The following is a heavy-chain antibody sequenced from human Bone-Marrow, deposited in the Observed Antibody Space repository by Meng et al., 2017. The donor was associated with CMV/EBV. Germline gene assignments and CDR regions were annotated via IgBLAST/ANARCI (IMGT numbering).Heavy chain of an antibody. CDR2: IIPIFGTA. CDR3: ARVGGNFAYYYGMDV. D-gene: IGHD4-23*01. CDR1: GGTFSSYA. Sequence: SVKVSCKASGGTFSSYAISWVRQAPGQGLEWMGGIIPIFGTANYAQKFQGRVTITTDESTSTAYMELSSLRSEDTAVYYCARVGGNFAYYYGMDVWGQGTTVTVSS. J-gene: IGHJ6*02. V-gene: IGHV1-69*05.